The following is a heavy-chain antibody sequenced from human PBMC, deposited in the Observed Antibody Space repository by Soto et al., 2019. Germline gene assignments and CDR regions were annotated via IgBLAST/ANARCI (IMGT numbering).Heavy chain of an antibody. CDR2: ISSSSSTI. Sequence: EVQLVESGGGLVQPGGSLRLSCAASGFTFSSYSMNWVRQAPGKGLEWVSYISSSSSTIYYADSVKGRSTISRDNAKNSLYLQMNSLRAEDTAVYYCARSISYYYYMDVWGKGTTVTVSS. J-gene: IGHJ6*03. V-gene: IGHV3-48*01. CDR1: GFTFSSYS. CDR3: ARSISYYYYMDV.